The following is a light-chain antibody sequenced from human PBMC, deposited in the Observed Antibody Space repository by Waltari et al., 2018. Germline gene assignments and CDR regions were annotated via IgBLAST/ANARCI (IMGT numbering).Light chain of an antibody. CDR3: MLSYSGFSV. J-gene: IGLJ2*01. V-gene: IGLV7-46*01. CDR1: TGDVISGHY. Sequence: QAVVTQEPSLTVAPGGTVTLTCGSSTGDVISGHYPYWFQQKPGQGPRTLIYDITDKHPWTPARVSGSLLGGRAALTLSGAQAEDEADYYCMLSYSGFSVFGGGTRLTVL. CDR2: DIT.